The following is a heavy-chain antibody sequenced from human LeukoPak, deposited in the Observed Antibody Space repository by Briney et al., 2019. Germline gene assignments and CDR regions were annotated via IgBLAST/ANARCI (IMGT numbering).Heavy chain of an antibody. CDR1: GGTLSNHA. CDR3: ARERSGSPDY. CDR2: INPNSGGT. D-gene: IGHD3-10*01. V-gene: IGHV1-2*02. Sequence: ASVKVSCKASGGTLSNHAVSWVRQAPGQGLEWMGWINPNSGGTNYAQKFQGRVTMTRDTSLTTAYMELSRLRSDDTAVYYCARERSGSPDYWGQGTLVTVSS. J-gene: IGHJ4*02.